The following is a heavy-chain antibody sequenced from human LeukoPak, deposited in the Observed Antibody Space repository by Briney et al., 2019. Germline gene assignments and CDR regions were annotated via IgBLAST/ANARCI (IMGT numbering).Heavy chain of an antibody. CDR1: GYSITTNYY. Sequence: SETLSLTCTVSGYSITTNYYWAWLRPSPGTGLEWIGSVYHNGETYYNPSLKSRVIISVDTSKNEFSLRLTSVTAADTAVYFCMVPRLLELSFMDVWGKGTTVSVSS. CDR3: MVPRLLELSFMDV. CDR2: VYHNGET. J-gene: IGHJ6*04. D-gene: IGHD1-26*01. V-gene: IGHV4-38-2*02.